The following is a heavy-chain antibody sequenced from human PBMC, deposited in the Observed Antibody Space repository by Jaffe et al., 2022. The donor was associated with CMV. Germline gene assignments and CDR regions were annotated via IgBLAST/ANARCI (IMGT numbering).Heavy chain of an antibody. CDR3: ARVDGVVTTEPYYYYYGMDV. J-gene: IGHJ6*02. D-gene: IGHD2-21*02. CDR2: IWYDGSNK. V-gene: IGHV3-33*01. CDR1: GFTFSSYG. Sequence: QVQLVESGGGVVQPGRSLRLSCAASGFTFSSYGMHWVRQAPGKGLEWVAVIWYDGSNKYYADSVKGRFTISRDNSKNTLYLQMNSLRAEDTAVYYCARVDGVVTTEPYYYYYGMDVWGQGTTVTVSS.